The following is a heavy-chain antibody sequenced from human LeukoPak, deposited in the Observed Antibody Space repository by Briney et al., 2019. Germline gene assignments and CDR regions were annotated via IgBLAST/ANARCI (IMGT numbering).Heavy chain of an antibody. J-gene: IGHJ5*02. CDR3: ARGDQRGWFDP. V-gene: IGHV4-30-2*01. CDR2: VYHSGET. CDR1: GGSVSSGDYY. Sequence: PSQTLSLTCTVSGGSVSSGDYYWSWIRQPPGKGLEWIGSVYHSGETYYNPSLNSRVTISVDRSKNQLSLKLNSVTAADTAVYYCARGDQRGWFDPWGQGTLVTVSS.